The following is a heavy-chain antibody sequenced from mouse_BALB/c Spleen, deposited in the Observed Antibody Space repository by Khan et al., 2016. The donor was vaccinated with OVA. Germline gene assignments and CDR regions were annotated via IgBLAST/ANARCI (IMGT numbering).Heavy chain of an antibody. V-gene: IGHV1S34*01. J-gene: IGHJ3*01. Sequence: LVKTGASVKISCKASGYSFTGYYMHWVKQSHGKSLEWIGYISCYNGSTTYNQKLKGKATFTVDTASSTVYMQFNSLTSEDSAVYSCARGDYYGSSSFAYWGQGTLVTVSA. D-gene: IGHD1-1*01. CDR1: GYSFTGYY. CDR3: ARGDYYGSSSFAY. CDR2: ISCYNGST.